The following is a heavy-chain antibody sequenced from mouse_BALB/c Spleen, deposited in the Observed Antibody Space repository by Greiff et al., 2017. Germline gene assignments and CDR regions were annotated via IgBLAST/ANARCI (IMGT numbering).Heavy chain of an antibody. CDR3: ARVYYGSSWYFDV. D-gene: IGHD1-1*01. V-gene: IGHV2-9*02. CDR1: GFSLTSYG. CDR2: IWAGGST. Sequence: VQGVESGPGLVAPSQSLSITCTVSGFSLTSYGVHWVRQPPGKGLEWLGVIWAGGSTNYNSALMSRLSISKDNSKSQVFLKMNSLQTDDTAMYYCARVYYGSSWYFDVWGAGTTVTVAS. J-gene: IGHJ1*01.